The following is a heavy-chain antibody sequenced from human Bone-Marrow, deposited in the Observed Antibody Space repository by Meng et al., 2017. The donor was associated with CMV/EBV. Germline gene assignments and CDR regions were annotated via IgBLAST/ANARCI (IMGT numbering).Heavy chain of an antibody. V-gene: IGHV4-39*07. D-gene: IGHD5-24*01. CDR2: IYYNENT. J-gene: IGHJ6*02. CDR3: ARVPITPSYYYGMDV. Sequence: SETLSLTCSVSGGSISSSSYYWGWIRQPPGKGLEWIGNIYYNENTYYNASLKSRVTISVDTSKNQFSLKLSSVTAADTAVYYCARVPITPSYYYGMDVWAQGTTVTVSS. CDR1: GGSISSSSYY.